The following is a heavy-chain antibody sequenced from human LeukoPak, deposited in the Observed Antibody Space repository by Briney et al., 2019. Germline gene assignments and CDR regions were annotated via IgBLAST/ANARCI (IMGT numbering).Heavy chain of an antibody. V-gene: IGHV3-7*01. CDR1: GFTFSSYW. CDR2: IKQDGSEK. D-gene: IGHD6-13*01. J-gene: IGHJ6*03. CDR3: ARDRRSWNYYMDV. Sequence: GGSLRLSCAASGFTFSSYWMSWVRQAPGKGPEWVANIKQDGSEKYYVDPMKGRFTISKDNAKNSLYLQMNSLRAEDTAVYYCARDRRSWNYYMDVWGKGTTVTVSS.